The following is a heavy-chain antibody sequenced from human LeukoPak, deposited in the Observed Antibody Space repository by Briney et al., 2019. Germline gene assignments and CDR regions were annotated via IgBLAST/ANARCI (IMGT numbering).Heavy chain of an antibody. Sequence: GESLKISCRASGYIFTNYWIAWVRWMPGEGLQWMGIILPGDSDTRYSPSFRGQVTISAETSTRTTYLQWTSLRASDSAIYYCARQGAGASYYDPTGLPRGAFDSWGQGTTVTVSS. V-gene: IGHV5-51*01. J-gene: IGHJ3*02. D-gene: IGHD3-22*01. CDR2: ILPGDSDT. CDR1: GYIFTNYW. CDR3: ARQGAGASYYDPTGLPRGAFDS.